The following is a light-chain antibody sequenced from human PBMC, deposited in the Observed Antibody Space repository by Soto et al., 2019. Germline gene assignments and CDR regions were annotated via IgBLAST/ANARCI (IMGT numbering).Light chain of an antibody. CDR3: QQYYSSPLT. CDR1: QSVLYSSNNKNY. J-gene: IGKJ4*01. V-gene: IGKV4-1*01. Sequence: DIVMTQSPDSLAVSLGERATINCKSSQSVLYSSNNKNYLAWYQQKPGQPPKLLIYWVSTRESGVTDRFSGSGSGTDFTLTISSLQAEDVAVYFCQQYYSSPLTFGGGTKVEIK. CDR2: WVS.